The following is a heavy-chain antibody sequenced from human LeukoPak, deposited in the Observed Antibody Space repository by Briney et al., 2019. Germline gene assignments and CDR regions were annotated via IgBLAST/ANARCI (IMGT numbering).Heavy chain of an antibody. J-gene: IGHJ4*02. V-gene: IGHV3-74*01. D-gene: IGHD1-14*01. CDR2: ITNDGSST. Sequence: GGSLRLSCAASGLTFGSHWMHWVRQAPGKGLVWVSRITNDGSSTTYADSVKGRFTISRDNAKNMLYLQVNSLRAEDTAVYYCATQQEGNPAYWGQGTLVTVSS. CDR3: ATQQEGNPAY. CDR1: GLTFGSHW.